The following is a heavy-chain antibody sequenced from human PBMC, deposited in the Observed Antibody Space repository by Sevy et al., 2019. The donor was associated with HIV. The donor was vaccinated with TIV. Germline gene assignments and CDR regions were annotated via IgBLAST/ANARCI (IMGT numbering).Heavy chain of an antibody. Sequence: SLRLSCAASNLTFEDYAMHWFRRAPGKGLEWVSGISWNGADIGFAASVKGRFTISRNNAKGSVYLQINGLTLEETGVYYCAKGQQLITQSGSYFYYGMNVWGQGTTVTVSS. CDR3: AKGQQLITQSGSYFYYGMNV. D-gene: IGHD6-13*01. CDR1: NLTFEDYA. CDR2: ISWNGADI. V-gene: IGHV3-9*01. J-gene: IGHJ6*02.